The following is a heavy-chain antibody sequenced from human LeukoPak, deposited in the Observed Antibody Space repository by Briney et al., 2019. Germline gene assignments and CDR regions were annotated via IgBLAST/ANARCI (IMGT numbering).Heavy chain of an antibody. D-gene: IGHD4-17*01. CDR2: IYYSGTT. CDR3: ARRRTAPVYYFDS. V-gene: IGHV4-39*01. CDR1: GGSISSSSYY. Sequence: PSETLSLTCTVSGGSISSSSYYWGWIRQPPGKGLEWIGIIYYSGTTYYNPSLKSRVTISIDTPENQFSLKLSSVTAADTAVYYCARRRTAPVYYFDSWGQRTLVTVSS. J-gene: IGHJ4*02.